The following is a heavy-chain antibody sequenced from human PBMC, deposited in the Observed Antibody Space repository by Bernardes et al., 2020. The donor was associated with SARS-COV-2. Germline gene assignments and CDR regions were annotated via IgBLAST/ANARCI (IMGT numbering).Heavy chain of an antibody. CDR3: AKDPGPLRAPFGVLIRADDF. CDR1: GVTFSSYA. D-gene: IGHD3-3*01. Sequence: GSLRLSCVVSGVTFSSYAMSWVRQAPGKGLEWVSVISGSDDTTYYAESVKGRFTISRDNSKNTVYLQMDSLKVEDTARYFCAKDPGPLRAPFGVLIRADDFWGQGILVTVYS. CDR2: ISGSDDTT. J-gene: IGHJ4*02. V-gene: IGHV3-23*01.